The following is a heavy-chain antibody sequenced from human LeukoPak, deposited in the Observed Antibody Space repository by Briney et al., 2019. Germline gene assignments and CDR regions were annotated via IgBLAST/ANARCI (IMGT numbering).Heavy chain of an antibody. D-gene: IGHD2-2*02. CDR3: ARSYCSSTSCYTGRYYFDY. Sequence: GGSLRLSCAASGFTFSSYGMNWVRQAPGKGLEWVSSISSSSSYIYYADSVKGRFTISRDNAKNSLYLQMNSLRAEDTAVYYCARSYCSSTSCYTGRYYFDYWGQGTLVTVSS. CDR1: GFTFSSYG. CDR2: ISSSSSYI. V-gene: IGHV3-21*01. J-gene: IGHJ4*02.